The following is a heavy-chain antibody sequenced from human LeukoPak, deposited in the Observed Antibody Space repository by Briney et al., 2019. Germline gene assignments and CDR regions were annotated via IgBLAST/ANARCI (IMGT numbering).Heavy chain of an antibody. CDR3: ASDGGSSYYYGMDV. J-gene: IGHJ6*02. CDR1: GFTFSSYA. D-gene: IGHD2-15*01. V-gene: IGHV3-23*01. CDR2: ISGSGGST. Sequence: GGSLRLSCAASGFTFSSYAMSWVRQAPGKGLEWVSAISGSGGSTYYADSVKGRFTISRDNSKNTLYLQMNSLRAEDTAVYYCASDGGSSYYYGMDVWGQGTTVTVSS.